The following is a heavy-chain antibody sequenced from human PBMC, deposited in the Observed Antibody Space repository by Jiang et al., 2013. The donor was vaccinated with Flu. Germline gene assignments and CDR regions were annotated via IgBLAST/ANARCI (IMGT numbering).Heavy chain of an antibody. CDR3: AHRLDYNNVFDV. D-gene: IGHD4-11*01. CDR1: GFSLSRSGVG. J-gene: IGHJ3*01. CDR2: ISWDNDQ. Sequence: KPTQTLTVTCAFSGFSLSRSGVGVGWFRQPPGKALEWLALISWDNDQKYNPSLKSRLTITKDTSRYEVVLTMTNMDPVDTATYYCAHRLDYNNVFDVWGQGTMLTVSS. V-gene: IGHV2-5*02.